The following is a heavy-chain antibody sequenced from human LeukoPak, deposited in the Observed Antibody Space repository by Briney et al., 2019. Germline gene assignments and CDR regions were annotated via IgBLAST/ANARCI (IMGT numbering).Heavy chain of an antibody. CDR2: IIPIFTTT. V-gene: IGHV1-69*13. CDR1: GGTFSNFG. Sequence: ASVKVSCKASGGTFSNFGISWVRQAPGQGLEWMGGIIPIFTTTNYAQKFRGRVTITAHESTSTAYLELSSLTSEDTAVYYCARDPLVASAPGYFDYWGQGTLVTVSA. D-gene: IGHD2-2*01. CDR3: ARDPLVASAPGYFDY. J-gene: IGHJ4*02.